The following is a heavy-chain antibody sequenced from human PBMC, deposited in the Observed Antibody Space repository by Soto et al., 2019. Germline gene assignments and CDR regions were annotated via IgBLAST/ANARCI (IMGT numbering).Heavy chain of an antibody. D-gene: IGHD3-10*01. CDR3: ARDLRYYYGSGSLPVGDY. CDR1: GGSISSGDYY. CDR2: IYYSGST. Sequence: PSETLSLTCTVSGGSISSGDYYWSWIRRPPGKGLEWIGYIYYSGSTYYNPSLKSRVTISVDTSKNQFSLKLGSVTAADTAVYYCARDLRYYYGSGSLPVGDYWGQGTLVTVSS. J-gene: IGHJ4*02. V-gene: IGHV4-30-4*01.